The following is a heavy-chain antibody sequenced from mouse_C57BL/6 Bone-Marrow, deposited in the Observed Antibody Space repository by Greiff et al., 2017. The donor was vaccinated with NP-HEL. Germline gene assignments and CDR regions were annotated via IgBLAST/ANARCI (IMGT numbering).Heavy chain of an antibody. CDR2: IWRGGST. J-gene: IGHJ4*01. Sequence: VKLMESGPGLVQPSQSLSITCTVSGFSLTSYGVHWVRQSPGKGLEWLGVIWRGGSTDYNAAFMSRLSITKDNSKSQVFFKMNSLQADDTAIYYCAKGGWEPWGYYAMDYWGQGTSVTVSS. CDR1: GFSLTSYG. V-gene: IGHV2-5*01. D-gene: IGHD2-3*01. CDR3: AKGGWEPWGYYAMDY.